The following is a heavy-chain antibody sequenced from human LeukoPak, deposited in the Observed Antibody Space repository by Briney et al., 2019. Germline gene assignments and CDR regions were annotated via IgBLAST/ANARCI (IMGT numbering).Heavy chain of an antibody. CDR3: ARGRHDSSGYYLLDP. CDR1: GGSFSGYY. J-gene: IGHJ5*02. CDR2: INHSGST. V-gene: IGHV4-34*01. Sequence: SETLSLTCAVYGGSFSGYYWSWIRQPPGKGLEWIGEINHSGSTNYNPSLKSRVTISVDTSKNQFPLKLSSVTAADTAVYYCARGRHDSSGYYLLDPWGQGTLVTVSS. D-gene: IGHD3-22*01.